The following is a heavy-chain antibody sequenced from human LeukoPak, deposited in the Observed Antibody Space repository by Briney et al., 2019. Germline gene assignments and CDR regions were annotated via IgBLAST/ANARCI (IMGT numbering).Heavy chain of an antibody. CDR1: GFTFDDYA. CDR3: AKALRSALASPFDY. D-gene: IGHD6-6*01. V-gene: IGHV3-9*01. J-gene: IGHJ4*02. CDR2: ISWNSGSI. Sequence: PGGSLRLSCAASGFTFDDYAMLWVRQAPGKGLEWVSGISWNSGSIGYADSVKGRFTISRDNAKNSLYLQMNSLRVEDTALYYCAKALRSALASPFDYWGQGTLVTVSS.